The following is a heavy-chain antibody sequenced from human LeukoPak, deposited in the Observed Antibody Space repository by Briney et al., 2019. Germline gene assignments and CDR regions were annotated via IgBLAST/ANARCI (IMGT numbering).Heavy chain of an antibody. Sequence: GASVKVSCKASGYTFTDYYMHWVQQAPGKGLEWMGRVDPEDGETIYAEKFQGRVTITADTSTDTAYMELSSLRSEDTTAYYCATAVRRCSSTSCARAFDIWGQGTMVTVSS. J-gene: IGHJ3*02. V-gene: IGHV1-69-2*01. D-gene: IGHD2-2*01. CDR3: ATAVRRCSSTSCARAFDI. CDR2: VDPEDGET. CDR1: GYTFTDYY.